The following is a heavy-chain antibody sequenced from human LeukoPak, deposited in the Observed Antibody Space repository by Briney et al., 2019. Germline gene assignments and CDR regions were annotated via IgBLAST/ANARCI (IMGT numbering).Heavy chain of an antibody. CDR2: ISGSGGRT. Sequence: GGSLRLSCVASGFTFSSYAMSWVRQAPGKGLEWVSVISGSGGRTYYADSVKGRFTISRDNSKNTLYLQMNSLRAEDTAVYYCAKGSVGMITFGGVIVNWGQGTLVTVSS. D-gene: IGHD3-16*02. CDR1: GFTFSSYA. V-gene: IGHV3-23*01. CDR3: AKGSVGMITFGGVIVN. J-gene: IGHJ4*02.